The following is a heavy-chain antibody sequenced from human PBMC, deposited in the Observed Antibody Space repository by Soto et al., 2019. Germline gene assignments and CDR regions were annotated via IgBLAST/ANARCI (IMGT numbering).Heavy chain of an antibody. CDR3: ARLITMVRGGGIYYMDV. CDR1: GYKFTNYW. V-gene: IGHV5-51*01. D-gene: IGHD3-10*01. Sequence: GESLKISCKGSGYKFTNYWIGWVRQMPGKGLEWMGIIYPGDSDSRYSPSFQGQVTISADKSISTAYLQWSSLKASDTAMYYCARLITMVRGGGIYYMDVWGKGTTVTVS. CDR2: IYPGDSDS. J-gene: IGHJ6*03.